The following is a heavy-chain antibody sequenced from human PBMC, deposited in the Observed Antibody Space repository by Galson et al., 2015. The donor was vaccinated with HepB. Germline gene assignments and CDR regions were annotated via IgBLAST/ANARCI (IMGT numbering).Heavy chain of an antibody. CDR1: GYTFTSYY. V-gene: IGHV1-46*01. D-gene: IGHD3-3*01. CDR2: INPSGGST. CDR3: ARGVGVREWLFKRSHWYFDL. Sequence: SVKVSCKASGYTFTSYYMHWVRQAPGQGLEWMGIINPSGGSTSYAQKFQGRVTMTRDTSTSTVYMELSSLRSEDTAVYYCARGVGVREWLFKRSHWYFDLWGRGTLVTVSS. J-gene: IGHJ2*01.